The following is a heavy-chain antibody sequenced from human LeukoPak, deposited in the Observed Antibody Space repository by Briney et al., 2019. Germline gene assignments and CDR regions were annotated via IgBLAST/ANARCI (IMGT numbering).Heavy chain of an antibody. J-gene: IGHJ4*02. CDR2: TYYRSKWYN. D-gene: IGHD6-13*01. Sequence: SQTFSLTCAISGDSVSSNSVAWNWIRQSPSRGLEWLGRTYYRSKWYNDYAVSVKSRITINPDTSKNQFSLQLNSVTPEDTAVYYCARGGQYSSSWYQYDWGQGTLVTVSS. CDR1: GDSVSSNSVA. V-gene: IGHV6-1*01. CDR3: ARGGQYSSSWYQYD.